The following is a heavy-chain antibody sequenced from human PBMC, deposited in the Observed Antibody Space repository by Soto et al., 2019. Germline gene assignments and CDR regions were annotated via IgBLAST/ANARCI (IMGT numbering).Heavy chain of an antibody. CDR3: AREDIVVVPAAAALYYYGMDV. V-gene: IGHV5-10-1*01. CDR2: IDPSDSYT. Sequence: GESLKLSFKGSGYSFTSYWISWVRQMPGKGLDWMGRIDPSDSYTNYSPSFQGHVTISADKSISTAYLQWSSLKASDTAMYYCAREDIVVVPAAAALYYYGMDVWGQGTTVTVSS. D-gene: IGHD2-2*01. J-gene: IGHJ6*02. CDR1: GYSFTSYW.